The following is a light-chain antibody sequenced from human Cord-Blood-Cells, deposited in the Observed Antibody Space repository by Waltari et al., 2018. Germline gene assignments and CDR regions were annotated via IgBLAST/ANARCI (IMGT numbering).Light chain of an antibody. CDR2: KAS. Sequence: DIQMTQSPSTLSASVGDRVTITCRASQSISSWLAWYQQKPGKAPKLLIYKASCLESGVPSRFSGSGSGTEFTLTISSLQPDDFATYYCQQYNSILGTFGQGTKVEIK. V-gene: IGKV1-5*03. CDR3: QQYNSILGT. CDR1: QSISSW. J-gene: IGKJ1*01.